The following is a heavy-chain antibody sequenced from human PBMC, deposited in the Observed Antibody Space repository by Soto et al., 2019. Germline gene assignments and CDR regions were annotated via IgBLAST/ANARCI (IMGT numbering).Heavy chain of an antibody. CDR3: ASTALVIYDY. CDR2: IYSGGST. J-gene: IGHJ4*02. CDR1: GFTVSSNY. Sequence: GGSLRLSCAASGFTVSSNYMSWVRQAPGKGLEWVSVIYSGGSTYYADSVKGRFTISRDNSKNTLYLQMNSLRTEDTAVYYCASTALVIYDYWGQGTLVTVSS. D-gene: IGHD3-9*01. V-gene: IGHV3-53*01.